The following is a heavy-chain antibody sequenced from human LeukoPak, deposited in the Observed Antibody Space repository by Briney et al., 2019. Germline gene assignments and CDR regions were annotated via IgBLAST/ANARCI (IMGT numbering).Heavy chain of an antibody. J-gene: IGHJ4*02. CDR2: IYHSMNT. CDR3: ARDLWGYSRDY. D-gene: IGHD2-15*01. CDR1: GYSISSSYY. Sequence: SETLSLTCTVSGYSISSSYYWGWIRQPPGKGLEWIGSIYHSMNTYYNPSLKSRVTISVDTSKNQFSLKLSSVAAADTAVYYCARDLWGYSRDYWGQGTLVTVSS. V-gene: IGHV4-38-2*02.